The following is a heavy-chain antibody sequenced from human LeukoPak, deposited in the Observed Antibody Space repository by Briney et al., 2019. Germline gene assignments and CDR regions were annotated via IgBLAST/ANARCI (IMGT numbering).Heavy chain of an antibody. J-gene: IGHJ4*02. Sequence: GGSLRLSCEASGFTFRSYWMHWVRQAPGKGLVWVSRSKTDGSETSYADSVKGRFTISRDNAKSTLYLQMNSLRGDDTAVYFCARDAGPYGGSPGGDWGQGTLLTVSS. CDR3: ARDAGPYGGSPGGD. D-gene: IGHD4-23*01. CDR1: GFTFRSYW. CDR2: SKTDGSET. V-gene: IGHV3-74*01.